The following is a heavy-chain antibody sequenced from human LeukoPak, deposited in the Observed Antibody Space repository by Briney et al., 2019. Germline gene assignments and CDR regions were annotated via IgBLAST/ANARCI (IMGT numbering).Heavy chain of an antibody. CDR1: GDTFSNYA. V-gene: IGHV1-69*06. CDR2: IIPIFGTT. J-gene: IGHJ3*02. Sequence: SVKVSCGASGDTFSNYAIIWVRQAPGQGLEWMGGIIPIFGTTSSAQELQGRVTFTADKSTSTAYMELSSLRSEDTAVYYCASPPVGGAFDIWGQGTMVTVSS. D-gene: IGHD3-16*01. CDR3: ASPPVGGAFDI.